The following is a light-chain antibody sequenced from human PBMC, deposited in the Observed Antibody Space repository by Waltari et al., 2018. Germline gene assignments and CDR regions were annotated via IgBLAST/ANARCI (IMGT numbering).Light chain of an antibody. CDR3: MQGLQTPYT. CDR2: LGS. Sequence: DIQMTQSPSSVSASVGDRVPIPCRASQVISNWLAWYQQKPGKAPKLLIYLGSNRASGVPDRFSGSGSGTDFTLKISRVEAEDVGVYYCMQGLQTPYTFGQGTKLEIK. J-gene: IGKJ2*01. CDR1: QVISNW. V-gene: IGKV1D-12*01.